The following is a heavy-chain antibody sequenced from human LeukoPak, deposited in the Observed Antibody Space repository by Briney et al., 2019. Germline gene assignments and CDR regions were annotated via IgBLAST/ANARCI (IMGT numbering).Heavy chain of an antibody. CDR1: GYMFTGFY. V-gene: IGHV1-2*02. J-gene: IGHJ4*02. D-gene: IGHD5-12*01. CDR3: ARDGIGVYTGYSRNVLDS. Sequence: ASMKVSCKASGYMFTGFYIHWVRQAPGQGLEWMGWINPNTGGTNFAQKFQGRVTITRDTSISIAYMELNRLTSNDTAVYYCARDGIGVYTGYSRNVLDSWGQGTLVTVSS. CDR2: INPNTGGT.